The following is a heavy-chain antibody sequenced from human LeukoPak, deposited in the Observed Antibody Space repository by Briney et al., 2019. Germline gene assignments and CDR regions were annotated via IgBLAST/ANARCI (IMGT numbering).Heavy chain of an antibody. Sequence: GRSLRLSCAASGFTFSSYAMHWVRQAPGKGLEWVAVISYDGSNKYYADSVKGRFTISRDNSKNTLYLQMNSLRAEDTAVYYCAREGPGIAAAGGYPDAFDIWGQGTMVTVSS. CDR2: ISYDGSNK. CDR3: AREGPGIAAAGGYPDAFDI. CDR1: GFTFSSYA. D-gene: IGHD6-13*01. J-gene: IGHJ3*02. V-gene: IGHV3-30-3*01.